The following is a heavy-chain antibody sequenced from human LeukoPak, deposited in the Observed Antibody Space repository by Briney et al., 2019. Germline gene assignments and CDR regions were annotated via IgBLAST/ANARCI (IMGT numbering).Heavy chain of an antibody. J-gene: IGHJ4*02. CDR2: INPSGGST. D-gene: IGHD3-22*01. V-gene: IGHV1-46*01. Sequence: ASVKVSCKASGYTFTSYYMHWVRQAPGQGLEWMGIINPSGGSTSYAQKFQGRVTMTRDMSTSTVYMELSSLRSEDTAVYYCAREPGYYYDSSDVPGDWGQGTLVTVSS. CDR1: GYTFTSYY. CDR3: AREPGYYYDSSDVPGD.